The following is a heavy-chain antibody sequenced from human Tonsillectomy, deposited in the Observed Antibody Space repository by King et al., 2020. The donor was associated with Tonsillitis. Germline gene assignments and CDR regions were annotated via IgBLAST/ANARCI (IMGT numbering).Heavy chain of an antibody. V-gene: IGHV3-23*04. D-gene: IGHD3-9*01. CDR3: AVTGVPNYYYYYGMDV. CDR2: ISGSGGST. CDR1: GFSSSSYA. J-gene: IGHJ6*02. Sequence: VQLVESGGGLVQPGGSLRLSCAASGFSSSSYAMSWVRQAPGKGLEWVSAISGSGGSTFYAESVKGRFTISRDNSKKTLYLQMNSLRAEDTAVYYCAVTGVPNYYYYYGMDVWGQGTTVIVSS.